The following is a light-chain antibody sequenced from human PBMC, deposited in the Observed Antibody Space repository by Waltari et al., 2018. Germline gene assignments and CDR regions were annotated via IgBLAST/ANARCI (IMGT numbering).Light chain of an antibody. J-gene: IGKJ1*01. CDR1: QSVGRF. CDR2: HAS. Sequence: TLSCRASQSVGRFLAWYQQKPGQAPRLLIYHASIRATGIPDRFSGTGSGTDFSLTISGLEPEDFAVYYCQKYVTLPATFGQGTKVEIK. CDR3: QKYVTLPAT. V-gene: IGKV3-20*01.